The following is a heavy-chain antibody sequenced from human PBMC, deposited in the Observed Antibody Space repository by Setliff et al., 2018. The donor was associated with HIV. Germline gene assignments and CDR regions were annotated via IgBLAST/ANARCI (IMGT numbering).Heavy chain of an antibody. CDR1: GDTFSIHP. D-gene: IGHD6-13*01. Sequence: GASVKVSCKASGDTFSIHPISWVRQAPGRGLEWIGGIVPVFGTTKFANHAQKFQGRVTITTDEPTTTVFMELSGLRSEDTAVYYCARGESAAAGTGVCDYWGQGTLVTVSS. CDR2: IVPVFGTTKFA. J-gene: IGHJ4*02. CDR3: ARGESAAAGTGVCDY. V-gene: IGHV1-69*05.